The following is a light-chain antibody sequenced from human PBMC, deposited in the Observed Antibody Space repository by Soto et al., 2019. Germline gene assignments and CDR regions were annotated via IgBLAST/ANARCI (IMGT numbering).Light chain of an antibody. J-gene: IGKJ2*01. V-gene: IGKV3-11*01. Sequence: EIVLTQSPGTLSLSPGERATLSCRASQSVSNYLAWYQQTPGQVPRLLIYDASNRATGIPARFSGSGSGTDFTLTISSLEPEDFAVYYCQQRSNWPRTCGQGTKLEIK. CDR1: QSVSNY. CDR3: QQRSNWPRT. CDR2: DAS.